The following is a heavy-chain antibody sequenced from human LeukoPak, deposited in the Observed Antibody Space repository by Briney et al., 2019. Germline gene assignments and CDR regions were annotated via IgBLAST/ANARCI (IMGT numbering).Heavy chain of an antibody. CDR1: GFTFSSFG. D-gene: IGHD3-16*01. Sequence: GGSLRLSCAASGFTFSSFGINRVRQAPGKGLEWVSSISSSSDYIYYGDSVKGRFTISRDNAENSLYLQMNSLRAEDTAVYYCARGGSASPYYFDYWGQGTLVTVSS. J-gene: IGHJ4*02. CDR2: ISSSSDYI. V-gene: IGHV3-21*01. CDR3: ARGGSASPYYFDY.